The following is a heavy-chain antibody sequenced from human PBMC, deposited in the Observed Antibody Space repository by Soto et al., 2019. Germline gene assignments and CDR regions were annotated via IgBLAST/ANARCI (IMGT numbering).Heavy chain of an antibody. V-gene: IGHV5-51*01. J-gene: IGHJ3*02. Sequence: GEPLESSCNGSGYNFAVYWIGWVRQMPGKGLEWMGMIYPGDSDTRYSPSFQGQVTISVDKSISTAYLQWSSLQASDTAMYYCARGWKVAGDAFHIWGQGTLVTVSS. CDR2: IYPGDSDT. CDR3: ARGWKVAGDAFHI. CDR1: GYNFAVYW. D-gene: IGHD1-1*01.